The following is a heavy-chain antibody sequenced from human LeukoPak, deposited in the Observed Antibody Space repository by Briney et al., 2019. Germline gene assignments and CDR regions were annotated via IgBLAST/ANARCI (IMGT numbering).Heavy chain of an antibody. CDR3: VRGRLD. CDR2: IGASGK. V-gene: IGHV3-48*03. J-gene: IGHJ4*02. Sequence: GGSLRLSCAASGFSFSSYEMNWFRQAPGKGLEWVSYIGASGKYYADSVKGRFTISRDDAKDSLYPQMSSLRADDTAVYYCVRGRLDWGQGTLVIVSS. CDR1: GFSFSSYE. D-gene: IGHD3-9*01.